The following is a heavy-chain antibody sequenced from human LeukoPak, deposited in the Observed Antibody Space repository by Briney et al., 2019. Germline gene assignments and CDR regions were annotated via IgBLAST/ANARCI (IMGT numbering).Heavy chain of an antibody. J-gene: IGHJ3*02. Sequence: GGSLRLSCAASGFTFSSYWMHWVRPAPGKGLVWVSRINSDGSSTSYADSVKGRFTISRDNAKNTLYLQMNSLRAEDTAVYYCARVHYDFWSGWECGAFDIWGQGTKVTVSS. CDR3: ARVHYDFWSGWECGAFDI. CDR1: GFTFSSYW. D-gene: IGHD3-3*01. CDR2: INSDGSST. V-gene: IGHV3-74*01.